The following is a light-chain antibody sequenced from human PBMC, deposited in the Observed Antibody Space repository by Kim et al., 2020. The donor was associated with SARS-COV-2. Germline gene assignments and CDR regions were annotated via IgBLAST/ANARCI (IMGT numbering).Light chain of an antibody. CDR3: NSRESGVNHVI. J-gene: IGLJ2*01. CDR2: DKS. CDR1: NLGSNN. V-gene: IGLV3-19*01. Sequence: ALGQTVRITCQGDNLGSNNATWYQQKPGQAPVLVIYDKSNRPSGIPARFSGSNSGNTASLTITGAQAGDEAVYYCNSRESGVNHVIFGGGTQLTVL.